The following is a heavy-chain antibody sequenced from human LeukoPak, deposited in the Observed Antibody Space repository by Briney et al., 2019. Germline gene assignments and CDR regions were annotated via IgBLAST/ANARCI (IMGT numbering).Heavy chain of an antibody. D-gene: IGHD6-13*01. J-gene: IGHJ4*02. Sequence: GGSLRLSCAASGFTFSSYSMNWVRQAPGKGLEWVSSISSSSSYIYYADSVKGRFTISRDNAKNSLYLQMNSLRAEDTAVYYCARDSIEIAAVSFDYWGQGTLVTVSS. V-gene: IGHV3-21*01. CDR2: ISSSSSYI. CDR1: GFTFSSYS. CDR3: ARDSIEIAAVSFDY.